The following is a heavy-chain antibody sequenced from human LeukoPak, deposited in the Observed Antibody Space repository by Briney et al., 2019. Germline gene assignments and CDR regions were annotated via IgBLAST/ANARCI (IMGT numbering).Heavy chain of an antibody. D-gene: IGHD1-14*01. CDR3: ARYENSRKAFDI. CDR2: INAGNGNT. J-gene: IGHJ3*02. CDR1: GYTFTSYA. V-gene: IGHV1-3*01. Sequence: ASVKVSCKASGYTFTSYAMHWVRQAPGQRLEWMGWINAGNGNTKYSQKFQGRVTITRDTSASTAYMELSSLRSEDTAVYYCARYENSRKAFDIWGQGTMVTVSA.